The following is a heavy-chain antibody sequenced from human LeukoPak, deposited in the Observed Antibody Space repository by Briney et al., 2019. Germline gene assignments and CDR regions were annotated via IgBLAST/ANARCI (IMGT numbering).Heavy chain of an antibody. D-gene: IGHD3-3*01. J-gene: IGHJ6*02. CDR1: GFTFSSYS. CDR2: ISSSSSYI. V-gene: IGHV3-21*01. Sequence: GGSLRLSCAASGFTFSSYSMNWVRQAPGKGLEWVSSISSSSSYIYYADSVKGRFTISRDNAKNSLYLQMNSLRAEDTAVYYCARDRRSYDFWSGYWYGMDVWGQGTTVTVSS. CDR3: ARDRRSYDFWSGYWYGMDV.